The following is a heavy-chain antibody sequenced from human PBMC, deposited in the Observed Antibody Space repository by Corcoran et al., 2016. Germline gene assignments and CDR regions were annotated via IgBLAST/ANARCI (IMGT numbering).Heavy chain of an antibody. J-gene: IGHJ4*02. Sequence: QVQLQESGPGLVKPSETLSLTCTVSGYSISSGYYWGWIRQPPGKGLEWIRSSYHSGSTYYNPSLKSRVTISVDTSKNQFSLKLSSVTAADTAVYYCATRPYGSGSYLLFDYWGQGTLVTVSS. CDR1: GYSISSGYY. V-gene: IGHV4-38-2*02. CDR3: ATRPYGSGSYLLFDY. D-gene: IGHD3-10*01. CDR2: SYHSGST.